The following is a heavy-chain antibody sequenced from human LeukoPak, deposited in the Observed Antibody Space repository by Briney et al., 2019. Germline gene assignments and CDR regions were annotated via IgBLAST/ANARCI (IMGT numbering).Heavy chain of an antibody. V-gene: IGHV3-7*01. J-gene: IGHJ2*01. CDR1: GFTLSVYW. CDR3: ARILTNYPGWYFDL. Sequence: GGSLRLSCAASGFTLSVYWMSWVRQIPGKGLEWVANIRQDGGEIYYVDSVKGRFTISRDNAKNSLYLEVNSLRAEDTALYYCARILTNYPGWYFDLWGSGTLVTVSS. D-gene: IGHD4/OR15-4a*01. CDR2: IRQDGGEI.